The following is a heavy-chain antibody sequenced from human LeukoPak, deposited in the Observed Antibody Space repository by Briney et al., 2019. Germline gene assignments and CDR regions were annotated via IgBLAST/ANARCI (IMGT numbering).Heavy chain of an antibody. D-gene: IGHD4-11*01. V-gene: IGHV3-74*01. J-gene: IGHJ2*01. CDR1: EFTLKDYW. CDR2: INSDGSSA. Sequence: GGSLRLSCEASEFTLKDYWMHWVRQGPGKGLVWVSRINSDGSSASYADSVKDRFTISRDNTKNTLYLQMNSLRAEDTAVYYCARGSPTPNSRYFDLWGRGTLVTVSS. CDR3: ARGSPTPNSRYFDL.